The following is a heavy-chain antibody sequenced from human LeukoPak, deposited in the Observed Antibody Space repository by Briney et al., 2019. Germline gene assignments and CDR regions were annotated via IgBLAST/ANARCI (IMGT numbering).Heavy chain of an antibody. D-gene: IGHD3-10*01. CDR1: GFTFSSNG. CDR3: AKDYYGSGTYYKEFFQH. J-gene: IGHJ1*01. Sequence: PGGSLRLSCAASGFTFSSNGMHWVRQAPGKGLEWVAIISHDGNNKYYADSVKGRFTISRDNSKNTLYLQMNSLRAEDTAVYYCAKDYYGSGTYYKEFFQHWGQGTLVTVSS. CDR2: ISHDGNNK. V-gene: IGHV3-30*18.